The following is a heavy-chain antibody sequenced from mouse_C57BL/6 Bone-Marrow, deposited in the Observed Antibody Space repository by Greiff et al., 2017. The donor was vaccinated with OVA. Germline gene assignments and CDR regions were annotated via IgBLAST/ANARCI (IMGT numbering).Heavy chain of an antibody. CDR1: GYTFTDYE. Sequence: VKLVESGAELVRPGASVTLSCKASGYTFTDYEMHWVKQTPVHGLEWIGAIDPETGGTAYNQKFKGKAILTADKSSSTAYMELRSLTSEDSAVYYCLWDYWGQGTTLTVSS. J-gene: IGHJ2*01. CDR2: IDPETGGT. V-gene: IGHV1-15*01. CDR3: LWDY.